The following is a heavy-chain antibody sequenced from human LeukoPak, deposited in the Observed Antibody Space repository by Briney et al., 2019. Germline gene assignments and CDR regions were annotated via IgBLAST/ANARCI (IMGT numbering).Heavy chain of an antibody. V-gene: IGHV1-2*06. J-gene: IGHJ4*02. D-gene: IGHD6-19*01. CDR1: GYTFTGYY. CDR2: INPNSGGT. CDR3: ARVSSGWYVVDY. Sequence: GASVKVSCKASGYTFTGYYMHWVRQAPGQGLEWMGRINPNSGGTNYAQKFQGRVTMTRDTSISTAYMEPSRLRSDDTAVYYCARVSSGWYVVDYWGQGTLVTVSS.